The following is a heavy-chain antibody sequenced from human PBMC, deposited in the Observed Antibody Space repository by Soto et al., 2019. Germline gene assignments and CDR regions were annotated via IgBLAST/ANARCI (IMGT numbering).Heavy chain of an antibody. D-gene: IGHD3-16*01. Sequence: QLQLQESGPGLVKPSETLSLTCTVSGGSISNYYWSWIRQPPGKGLEWIGYIYYSGSTNYNPSLKSRVTISVDTSKNQFSPKLSSVTAADTAVYYCARAWGYYFDYWGQGTLVTVSS. CDR2: IYYSGST. CDR1: GGSISNYY. CDR3: ARAWGYYFDY. V-gene: IGHV4-59*01. J-gene: IGHJ4*02.